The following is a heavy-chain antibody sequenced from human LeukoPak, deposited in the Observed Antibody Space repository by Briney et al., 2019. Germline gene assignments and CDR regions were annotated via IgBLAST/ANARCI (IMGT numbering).Heavy chain of an antibody. V-gene: IGHV3-9*01. D-gene: IGHD5-24*01. CDR3: AKDKGMALKEYAFDI. CDR2: ISWNNGSI. Sequence: GRSLRLPCAAPGFTFDDYAMHWVRQAPGEGLEWGSGISWNNGSIGYADSVKGRFAISRDHAKNYLYLQMNGLRAEDTGLYYCAKDKGMALKEYAFDIWGQGTMVTVSS. CDR1: GFTFDDYA. J-gene: IGHJ3*02.